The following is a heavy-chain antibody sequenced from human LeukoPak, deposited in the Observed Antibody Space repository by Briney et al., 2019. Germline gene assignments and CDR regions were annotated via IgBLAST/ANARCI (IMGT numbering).Heavy chain of an antibody. Sequence: SGTLSLTCAVYGGSFSGYYWSWIRQPPGKGLEWIGEINHSGSTNYNPSLKSRVTISVDTSKNQFSLKLSSVTAADTAMYYCALLDYAIWTGSDYWGQGTLVTVSS. D-gene: IGHD3-9*01. CDR2: INHSGST. CDR1: GGSFSGYY. CDR3: ALLDYAIWTGSDY. J-gene: IGHJ4*02. V-gene: IGHV4-34*01.